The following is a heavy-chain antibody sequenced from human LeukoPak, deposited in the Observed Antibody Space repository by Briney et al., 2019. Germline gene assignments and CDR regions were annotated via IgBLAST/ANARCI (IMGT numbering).Heavy chain of an antibody. V-gene: IGHV4-59*01. J-gene: IGHJ4*02. CDR2: IYYSGST. CDR3: ARFAPGQWLVDY. Sequence: PSETLSLTCTASGGSISSYYWSWIRQPPGKGLEWIGYIYYSGSTNYNPSLKSRVTISVDTSKNQFSLKLSSVTAADTAVYYCARFAPGQWLVDYWGQGTLVTVSS. CDR1: GGSISSYY. D-gene: IGHD6-19*01.